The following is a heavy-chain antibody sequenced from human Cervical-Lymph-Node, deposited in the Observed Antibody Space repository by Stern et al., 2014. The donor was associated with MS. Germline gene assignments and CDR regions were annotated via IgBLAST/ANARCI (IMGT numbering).Heavy chain of an antibody. D-gene: IGHD6-19*01. J-gene: IGHJ4*02. V-gene: IGHV1-2*02. CDR3: ARDRASAWYALDF. Sequence: QVQLVQSGAEVTKPGASVKVSCRPSGYIFTAYSIHWVRQAPGRGLGWMGWINPNNGDTNYAQNFQGRVTMTRDTSLKTVYMEFSKLRSDDTALFFCARDRASAWYALDFWGQGTLVTVSS. CDR1: GYIFTAYS. CDR2: INPNNGDT.